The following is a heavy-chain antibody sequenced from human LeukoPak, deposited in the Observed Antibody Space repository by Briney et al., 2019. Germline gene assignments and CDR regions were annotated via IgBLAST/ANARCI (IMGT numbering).Heavy chain of an antibody. D-gene: IGHD5/OR15-5a*01. V-gene: IGHV3-23*01. Sequence: GGSLRLSCAASGFTFSSYAMSWVRQAPGKGLEWVSAISGSGGSTYYADSVKGRFTTSRDNSKNTLYLQMNSLRAEDTAVYYYAKAVSTIRSHFDYWGQGILVTVSS. CDR3: AKAVSTIRSHFDY. CDR1: GFTFSSYA. J-gene: IGHJ4*02. CDR2: ISGSGGST.